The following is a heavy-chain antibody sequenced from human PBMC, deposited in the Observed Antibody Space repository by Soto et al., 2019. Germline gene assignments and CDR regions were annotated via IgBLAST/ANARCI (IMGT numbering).Heavy chain of an antibody. V-gene: IGHV4-59*08. D-gene: IGHD4-17*01. CDR3: VSSSLDGDLNWFYP. CDR1: GGSISSYY. Sequence: QVQLQESGPGLVKPSETLSLTCTVSGGSISSYYWSWIRQPPGKGLEWIGYIYYSGSTNYNPSLRRRVTIQVDTSKTQFSLKLSPGTAADAAVYYCVSSSLDGDLNWFYPWGQGTLVTDSS. CDR2: IYYSGST. J-gene: IGHJ5*02.